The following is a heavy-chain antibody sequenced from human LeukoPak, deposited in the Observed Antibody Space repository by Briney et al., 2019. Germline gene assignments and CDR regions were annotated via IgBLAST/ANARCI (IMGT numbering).Heavy chain of an antibody. V-gene: IGHV1-46*01. CDR1: GYTFTSHY. Sequence: GASVKVSCKASGYTFTSHYMQWVRQAPGQGLEWMGIINPSGRHTNYAQKFQGRVTMTRDTSTSTVYMELSRLRSEDTAVYYCARGSSTSCYWCNWFDPWGQGTLVTVSS. CDR2: INPSGRHT. D-gene: IGHD2-2*01. J-gene: IGHJ5*02. CDR3: ARGSSTSCYWCNWFDP.